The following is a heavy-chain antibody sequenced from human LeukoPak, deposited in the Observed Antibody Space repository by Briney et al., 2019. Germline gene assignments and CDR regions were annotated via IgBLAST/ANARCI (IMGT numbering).Heavy chain of an antibody. CDR2: IRTKAYGGTT. J-gene: IGHJ4*02. Sequence: GSLRLSCTASGFTFGDYPMSWFRQAPGKGLEWVGFIRTKAYGGTTEYAASVKGRFTISRDDSKSIAYLQMNSLKTDDTAMYYCTRDTKGGITGSGFDYWGQGTLVTVSS. D-gene: IGHD3-3*01. V-gene: IGHV3-49*03. CDR1: GFTFGDYP. CDR3: TRDTKGGITGSGFDY.